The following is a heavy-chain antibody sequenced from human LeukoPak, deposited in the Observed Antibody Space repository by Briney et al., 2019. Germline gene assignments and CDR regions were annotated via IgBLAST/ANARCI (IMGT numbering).Heavy chain of an antibody. Sequence: ASVKVSCKASGYTFTSYAMHWVRQAPGQRLEWMGWINAGNGNTKYSQKFQGRVTITRDTSASTAYMELSSLRSEDTAVYYCARVPRDYDFWSGYEGEARVYYYYYMDVWGKGTTVTVSS. CDR3: ARVPRDYDFWSGYEGEARVYYYYYMDV. CDR2: INAGNGNT. D-gene: IGHD3-3*01. J-gene: IGHJ6*03. V-gene: IGHV1-3*01. CDR1: GYTFTSYA.